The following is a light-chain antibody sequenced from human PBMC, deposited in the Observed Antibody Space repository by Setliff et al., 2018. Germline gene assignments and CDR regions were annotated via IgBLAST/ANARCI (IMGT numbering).Light chain of an antibody. CDR1: SSDVGSYDL. CDR3: CSYRKTDTLVYV. CDR2: GVS. J-gene: IGLJ1*01. V-gene: IGLV2-14*03. Sequence: QSVLAQPASVSGSPGQSITISCSGTSSDVGSYDLVSWYQQHPGKAPKLIIYGVSDRPSGVSNRFSGSKSGNTASLTISGLQTEDEADYYCCSYRKTDTLVYVFGTGTKVTVL.